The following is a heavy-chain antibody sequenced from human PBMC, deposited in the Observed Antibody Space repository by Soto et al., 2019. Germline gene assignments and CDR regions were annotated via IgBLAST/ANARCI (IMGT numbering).Heavy chain of an antibody. D-gene: IGHD5-12*01. CDR2: ISYDGSNK. CDR3: ARKALRDGYNYALGPLDY. CDR1: GFTFSSYA. Sequence: QVQLVESGGGVVQPGRSLRLSCAASGFTFSSYAMHWVRQAPGKGLEWVAVISYDGSNKYYADSVKGRFTISRDNSKNTLYLQMNSLRAEDTAVYYCARKALRDGYNYALGPLDYWGQGTLVTVSS. J-gene: IGHJ4*02. V-gene: IGHV3-30-3*01.